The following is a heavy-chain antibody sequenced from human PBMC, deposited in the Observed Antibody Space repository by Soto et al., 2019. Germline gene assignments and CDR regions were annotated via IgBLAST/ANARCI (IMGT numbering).Heavy chain of an antibody. CDR3: VRDRMPSVTGFDY. CDR2: LWHDAINK. Sequence: HLVGSLRLSCASSGFTFSNYGIHWARQAPGKGREWVAGLWHDAINKYYADSMKGRFTISRDNYKNTLFLQMDSLRADDTALYYCVRDRMPSVTGFDYWGQGT. J-gene: IGHJ4*02. CDR1: GFTFSNYG. D-gene: IGHD4-4*01. V-gene: IGHV3-33*01.